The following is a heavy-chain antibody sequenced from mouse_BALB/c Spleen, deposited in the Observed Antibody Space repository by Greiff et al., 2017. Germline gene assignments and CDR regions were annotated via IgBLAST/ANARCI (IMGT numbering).Heavy chain of an antibody. V-gene: IGHV5-6-5*01. CDR1: GFTFSSYA. J-gene: IGHJ2*01. CDR3: ARGGYPYYFDY. CDR2: ISSGGST. Sequence: DVKLVESGGGLVKPGGSLKLSCAASGFTFSSYAMSWVRQTPEKRLEWVASISSGGSTYYPDSVKGRFTISRDNARNILYLQMSSLRSEDTAMYYCARGGYPYYFDYWGQGTTLTVSS. D-gene: IGHD2-2*01.